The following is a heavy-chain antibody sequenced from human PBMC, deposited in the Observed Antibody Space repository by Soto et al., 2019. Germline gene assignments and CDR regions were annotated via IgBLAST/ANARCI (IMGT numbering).Heavy chain of an antibody. Sequence: GGSLRLSCAASGFPFSSYGMHWVRQAPGKGLEWVAVISYDGSNKYYADSVKGRFTISRDNSKNTLYLQMNSLRAEDTAVYYCARGTPTNAVDTAMVYYYGMDVWGQGTTVTVSS. CDR2: ISYDGSNK. CDR3: ARGTPTNAVDTAMVYYYGMDV. V-gene: IGHV3-30*03. J-gene: IGHJ6*02. CDR1: GFPFSSYG. D-gene: IGHD5-18*01.